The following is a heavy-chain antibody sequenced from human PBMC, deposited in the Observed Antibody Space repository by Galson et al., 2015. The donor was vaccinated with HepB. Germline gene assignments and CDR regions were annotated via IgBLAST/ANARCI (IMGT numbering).Heavy chain of an antibody. V-gene: IGHV7-4-1*02. CDR2: INTNTGNP. D-gene: IGHD6-13*01. Sequence: SVKVSCKASGYPFTTFAMNWMRQAPGQGLEWMGWINTNTGNPSYAQGFTGRFVFSLDTSVSTAYLGIISLEADDSAMYYCARESPAAGTNDAFDIWGQGTMVTVSS. CDR3: ARESPAAGTNDAFDI. J-gene: IGHJ3*02. CDR1: GYPFTTFA.